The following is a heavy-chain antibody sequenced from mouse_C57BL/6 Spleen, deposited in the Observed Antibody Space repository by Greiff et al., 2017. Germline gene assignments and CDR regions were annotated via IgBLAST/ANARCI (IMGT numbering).Heavy chain of an antibody. D-gene: IGHD1-1*01. Sequence: EVQLQQSGPELVKPGASVKISCTASGYSFTDYNMNWVKQSTGKGLEWIGVINPNYGTTSYNQKFKGQATLTVDQSSSTASLQLNSLTSEDSAIYYCARALIYYDDSNYSFAYWGQGTLVTVSA. J-gene: IGHJ3*01. CDR2: INPNYGTT. CDR3: ARALIYYDDSNYSFAY. V-gene: IGHV1-39*01. CDR1: GYSFTDYN.